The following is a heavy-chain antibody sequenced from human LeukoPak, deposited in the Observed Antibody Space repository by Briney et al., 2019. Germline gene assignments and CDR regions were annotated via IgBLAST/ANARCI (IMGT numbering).Heavy chain of an antibody. V-gene: IGHV4-59*01. CDR3: ARVSDFWSGRTYFDY. Sequence: PSETLSLTCTVSNDSISSYFWSWIRQPPGKGLEWIGYIYYSGSTNYNPSLKSRATISVDTSKNQFSLKLSSVTAADTAVYYCARVSDFWSGRTYFDYWGQGTLVTVSS. D-gene: IGHD3-3*01. CDR1: NDSISSYF. J-gene: IGHJ4*02. CDR2: IYYSGST.